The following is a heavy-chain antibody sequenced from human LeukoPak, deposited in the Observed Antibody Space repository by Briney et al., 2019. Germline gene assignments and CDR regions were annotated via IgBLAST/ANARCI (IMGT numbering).Heavy chain of an antibody. D-gene: IGHD3-16*02. Sequence: GGSLRLSCAASGFTFSNYAMSWVRQAPGKGLEWVSVVSGSGDSTYYADSGKGRFTISRDNSKNTLYLQMNSLRAEDTAVYYCASYVWGSYRPDYWGQGTLVTVSS. CDR1: GFTFSNYA. V-gene: IGHV3-23*01. J-gene: IGHJ4*02. CDR3: ASYVWGSYRPDY. CDR2: VSGSGDST.